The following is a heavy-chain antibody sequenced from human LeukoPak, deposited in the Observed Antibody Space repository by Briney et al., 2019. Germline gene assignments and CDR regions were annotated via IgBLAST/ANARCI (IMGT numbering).Heavy chain of an antibody. CDR2: INDDGSSI. CDR3: ARALGSYSDY. CDR1: GFTFSTSW. J-gene: IGHJ4*02. D-gene: IGHD1-26*01. Sequence: GGSLRLSCAGSGFTFSTSWMHWVRQAPGKALVWVSRINDDGSSINYADSVKGRFTISRDNAKNTLYLQMSSLIAEDTAVYYCARALGSYSDYWGQGTLVSVSS. V-gene: IGHV3-74*01.